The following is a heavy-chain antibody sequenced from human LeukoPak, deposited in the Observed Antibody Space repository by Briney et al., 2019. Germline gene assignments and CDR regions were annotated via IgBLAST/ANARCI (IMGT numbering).Heavy chain of an antibody. J-gene: IGHJ5*02. CDR3: ARALARFGDFDP. CDR2: ISYDGSNK. CDR1: GFTFSSYA. V-gene: IGHV3-30-3*01. Sequence: GGSPRLSCAASGFTFSSYAMHWVRQAPGKGLEWVAVISYDGSNKYYADSVKGRFTISRDNSKNTLYLQMNSLRAEDTAVYYCARALARFGDFDPWGQGTLVTVSS. D-gene: IGHD3-10*01.